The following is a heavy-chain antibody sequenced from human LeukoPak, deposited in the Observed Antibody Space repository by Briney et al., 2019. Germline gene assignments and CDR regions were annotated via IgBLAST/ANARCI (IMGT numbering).Heavy chain of an antibody. CDR1: GYTFTGYY. D-gene: IGHD3-22*01. CDR2: IRAYNGNT. Sequence: ASVKVSCKASGYTFTGYYMHWVRQPPGQGLEWVGWIRAYNGNTNYAQKLQGRVTMTTDTSTSTAYMELRSLRSDDTAVYYCARGDSSGYYSPFDYWGQGTLVTVSS. V-gene: IGHV1-18*04. CDR3: ARGDSSGYYSPFDY. J-gene: IGHJ4*02.